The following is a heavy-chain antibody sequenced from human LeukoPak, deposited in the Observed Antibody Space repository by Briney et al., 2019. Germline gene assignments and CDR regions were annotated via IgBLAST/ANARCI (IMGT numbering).Heavy chain of an antibody. J-gene: IGHJ3*02. CDR2: IKQDGSEK. CDR3: ARDFWSGYIDSFDI. CDR1: GFTFSNYW. D-gene: IGHD3-3*01. V-gene: IGHV3-7*01. Sequence: GGSLRLSCAASGFTFSNYWMSWVRQAPGKGLEWVASIKQDGSEKHYVDSVKGRFTISRDNAKNSLYLQMNSPRAEDTAVYYCARDFWSGYIDSFDIWGQGTMVTVSS.